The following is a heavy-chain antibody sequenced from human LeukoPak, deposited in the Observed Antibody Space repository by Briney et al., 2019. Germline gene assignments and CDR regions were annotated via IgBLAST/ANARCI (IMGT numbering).Heavy chain of an antibody. J-gene: IGHJ3*02. V-gene: IGHV1-2*02. CDR1: GYTFTGYY. Sequence: ASVKVSCKASGYTFTGYYMHWVRQAPGQGLEWMGWINPNSGGTNYAQKFQGRVTMTRDTSISAAYMELSRLRSDDTAVYYCARDRHSSGWAPGEAFDIWGQGTMVTVPS. CDR3: ARDRHSSGWAPGEAFDI. D-gene: IGHD6-19*01. CDR2: INPNSGGT.